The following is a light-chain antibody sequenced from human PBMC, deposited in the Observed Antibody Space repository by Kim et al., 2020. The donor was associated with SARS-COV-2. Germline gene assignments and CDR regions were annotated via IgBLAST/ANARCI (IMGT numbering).Light chain of an antibody. J-gene: IGKJ1*01. Sequence: ASIGDRVTITCRASQSISSYLNWYQQKPGKPPKLLIYTASSLHSGVPSRFSGSGSGTDFTLTISSLQPEDFATYYCQQSYSTPRTFGQGTKVDIK. CDR2: TAS. V-gene: IGKV1-39*01. CDR1: QSISSY. CDR3: QQSYSTPRT.